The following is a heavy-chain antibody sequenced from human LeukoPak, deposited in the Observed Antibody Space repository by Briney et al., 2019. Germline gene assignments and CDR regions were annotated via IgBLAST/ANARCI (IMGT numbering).Heavy chain of an antibody. CDR1: GFTFRSYA. D-gene: IGHD1-14*01. CDR2: ISYDGDDGSNI. J-gene: IGHJ3*01. V-gene: IGHV3-30-3*01. Sequence: PGGSLRLSCAASGFTFRSYAMHWVRQAPGKGLEWVAVISYDGDDGSNIYYADSVKGRFTISRDNSKSRLYLQMNSLRPEDTAVHYCAREGVNSPEDTFDVWGQGTMVTVSS. CDR3: AREGVNSPEDTFDV.